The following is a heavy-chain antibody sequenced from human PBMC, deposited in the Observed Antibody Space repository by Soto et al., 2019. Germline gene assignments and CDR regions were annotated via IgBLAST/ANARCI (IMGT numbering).Heavy chain of an antibody. CDR3: ATPPPVYSSSWYFSY. CDR2: FDPEDGET. V-gene: IGHV1-24*01. D-gene: IGHD6-13*01. J-gene: IGHJ4*02. Sequence: ASVKVSCKVSGYTLTELSMHWVRQAPGKGLEWMGGFDPEDGETIYAQKLQGRVTMTEDTSTDTAYMELSSLRSEDTAVYYCATPPPVYSSSWYFSYWGQGTLVTVSS. CDR1: GYTLTELS.